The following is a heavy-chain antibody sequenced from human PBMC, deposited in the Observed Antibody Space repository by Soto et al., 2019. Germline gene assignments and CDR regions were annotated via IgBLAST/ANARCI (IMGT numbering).Heavy chain of an antibody. CDR1: GYTFTSYG. Sequence: ASVKVSCKASGYTFTSYGISGVRQAPGQGLEWMGWSSAFNGITKYAQKLQGRVTMTADTSTGTAYMELRSVRSDDTAVYYCARDPGSRTSCYICYYYGLDVWGQGTTVTVSS. CDR3: ARDPGSRTSCYICYYYGLDV. V-gene: IGHV1-18*04. CDR2: SSAFNGIT. D-gene: IGHD2-2*02. J-gene: IGHJ6*02.